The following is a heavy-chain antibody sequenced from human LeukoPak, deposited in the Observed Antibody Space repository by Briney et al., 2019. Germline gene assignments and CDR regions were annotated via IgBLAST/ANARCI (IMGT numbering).Heavy chain of an antibody. D-gene: IGHD3-16*01. CDR2: IKEDGSEK. V-gene: IGHV3-7*04. CDR3: ARDGLIGFDY. Sequence: GGSLRLSCADSGFTFSKYWMSWVRQAPGKGLEWVARIKEDGSEKYYVDSVKGRFTISRDNTKNSMYLQMNSLRAEDTAVYYCARDGLIGFDYWGQGTLVTVSS. CDR1: GFTFSKYW. J-gene: IGHJ4*02.